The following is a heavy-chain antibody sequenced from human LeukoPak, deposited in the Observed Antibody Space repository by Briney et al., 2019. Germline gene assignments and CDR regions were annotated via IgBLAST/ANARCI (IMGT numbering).Heavy chain of an antibody. Sequence: SETLSLTCTVSGGSISSYYWSWIRQPPGKGLGWIGYIYYSGSTHYNPSLKSRAAISVDTSKNHFSLKLSSVTAADTAVYYCARVLAVAGTPFDYWGQGTLVTVSS. CDR2: IYYSGST. J-gene: IGHJ4*02. CDR1: GGSISSYY. V-gene: IGHV4-59*01. D-gene: IGHD6-19*01. CDR3: ARVLAVAGTPFDY.